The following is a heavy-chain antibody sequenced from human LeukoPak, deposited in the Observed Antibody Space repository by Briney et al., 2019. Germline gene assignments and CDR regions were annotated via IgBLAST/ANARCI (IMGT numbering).Heavy chain of an antibody. Sequence: PSGTLSLTCAVSGGSISSSNWWSWVRQPPGKGLEWIGEIYHSGSTNYNPSLKSRVTMSVDKSKNQFSLKLSSVTAADTAVYYCARLWFGESRYFDYWGQGTLVTVSS. J-gene: IGHJ4*02. CDR3: ARLWFGESRYFDY. CDR1: GGSISSSNW. D-gene: IGHD3-10*01. CDR2: IYHSGST. V-gene: IGHV4-4*02.